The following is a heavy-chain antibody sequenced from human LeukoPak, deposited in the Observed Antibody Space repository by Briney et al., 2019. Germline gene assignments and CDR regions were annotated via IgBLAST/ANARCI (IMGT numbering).Heavy chain of an antibody. V-gene: IGHV1-69*13. D-gene: IGHD2-21*01. CDR1: GGTFSSYA. CDR3: ARVRYQVVVIAYDAFDI. Sequence: SVKVSCKASGGTFSSYAISWVRQAPGQGLEWMGGIIPIFGTANYAQKFQGRVTITADESTSTAYLELSSPRSEDTAVYCCARVRYQVVVIAYDAFDIWGQGTMVTVSS. J-gene: IGHJ3*02. CDR2: IIPIFGTA.